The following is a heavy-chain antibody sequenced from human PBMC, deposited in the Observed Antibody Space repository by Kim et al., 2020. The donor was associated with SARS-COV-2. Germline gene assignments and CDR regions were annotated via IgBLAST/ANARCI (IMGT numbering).Heavy chain of an antibody. V-gene: IGHV4-34*01. CDR3: ARGTFLVGANDR. Sequence: TYSPSLQSRVPISVDTSKTHFSLKLSSVTAADTAVYYCARGTFLVGANDRWGQGTLVTVSS. J-gene: IGHJ5*02. D-gene: IGHD1-26*01.